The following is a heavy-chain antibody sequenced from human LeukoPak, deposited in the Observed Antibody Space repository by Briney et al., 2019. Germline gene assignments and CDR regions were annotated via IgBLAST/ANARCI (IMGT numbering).Heavy chain of an antibody. CDR3: AREGDGYNPDFDY. CDR2: ISSSSSYT. J-gene: IGHJ4*02. Sequence: GGSLRLSCAASGFTFSDYYMSWIRQAPGKGLEWVSYISSSSSYTNYADSVKGRFTISRDNDKNSLYLQMNSLRAEDTAVYYCAREGDGYNPDFDYWGQGTLVTVSS. D-gene: IGHD5-24*01. V-gene: IGHV3-11*06. CDR1: GFTFSDYY.